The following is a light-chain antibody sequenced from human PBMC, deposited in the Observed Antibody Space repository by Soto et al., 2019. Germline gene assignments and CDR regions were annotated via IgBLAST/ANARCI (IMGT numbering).Light chain of an antibody. Sequence: ALTHPASVSGSPGHSITISFTGTSSDVGGYNYVSWYQQHPGKAPKLMIYEVSNRPSGVSNRFSGSKSGNTASLTISGLQAEDEADYYCSSYTSSSTLAVFGTGTKVTVL. CDR3: SSYTSSSTLAV. J-gene: IGLJ1*01. V-gene: IGLV2-14*01. CDR2: EVS. CDR1: SSDVGGYNY.